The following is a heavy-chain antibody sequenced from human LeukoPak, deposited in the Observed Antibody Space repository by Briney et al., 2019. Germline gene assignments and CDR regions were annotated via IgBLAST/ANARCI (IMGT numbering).Heavy chain of an antibody. V-gene: IGHV3-21*01. CDR3: ARETYCSGGSCYKGNAFDI. J-gene: IGHJ3*02. CDR1: GFTFSSYE. D-gene: IGHD2-15*01. Sequence: PGGSLRLSCAASGFTFSSYEMNWVRQAPGKGLEWVSSISSSSSYIYYADSVKGRFTISRDNAKNSLYLQMNSLRAEDTAVYYCARETYCSGGSCYKGNAFDIWGQGTMVTVSS. CDR2: ISSSSSYI.